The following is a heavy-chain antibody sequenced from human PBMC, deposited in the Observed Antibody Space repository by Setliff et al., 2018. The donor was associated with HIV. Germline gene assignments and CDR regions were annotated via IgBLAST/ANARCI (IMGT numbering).Heavy chain of an antibody. J-gene: IGHJ5*02. Sequence: SETLSLTCTVSGGSISSGSYYWNWIRQPAGKGLEWIGRIYTSGSTNYNPSLKSRVTISVDTSKNQFSLKLSSVTAADTAVYYCARGRATHVRWELDHWGQGTLVTVSS. D-gene: IGHD1-26*01. CDR2: IYTSGST. CDR1: GGSISSGSYY. CDR3: ARGRATHVRWELDH. V-gene: IGHV4-61*02.